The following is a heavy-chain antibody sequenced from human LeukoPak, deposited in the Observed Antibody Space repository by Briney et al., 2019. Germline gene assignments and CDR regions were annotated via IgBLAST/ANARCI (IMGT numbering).Heavy chain of an antibody. V-gene: IGHV3-66*01. Sequence: PGGSLRLSCAASGFTVSSNYMSWVRQAPGKGLEWVSIIYSGGSTYYADSVRGRFTISRDNSKNTLYLQMNSLRAEDTAVYYCARVGTGDLYFDYWGQGTLVTVSS. CDR1: GFTVSSNY. J-gene: IGHJ4*02. CDR3: ARVGTGDLYFDY. D-gene: IGHD7-27*01. CDR2: IYSGGST.